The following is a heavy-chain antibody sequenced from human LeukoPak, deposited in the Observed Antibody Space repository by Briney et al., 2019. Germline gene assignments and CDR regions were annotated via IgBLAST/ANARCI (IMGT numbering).Heavy chain of an antibody. D-gene: IGHD6-13*01. CDR1: GYTFTSYG. CDR2: ISAYNGNT. V-gene: IGHV1-18*01. J-gene: IGHJ3*02. Sequence: GASVKVSCKASGYTFTSYGISWVRQAPGQGLEWMGWISAYNGNTNYAQKLQGRVTMTTDTSTSTAYMELRSLRSDDTAVYYCARRLYSSSWYNDAFDIWGQGTMVTVSS. CDR3: ARRLYSSSWYNDAFDI.